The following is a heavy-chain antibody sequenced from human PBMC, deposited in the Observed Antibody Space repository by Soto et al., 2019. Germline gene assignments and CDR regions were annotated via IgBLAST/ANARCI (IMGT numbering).Heavy chain of an antibody. CDR3: VRGSKDSYPGSRIFDF. V-gene: IGHV3-23*01. Sequence: LRLSCVASGLTFGSRAMSWVRQSPGGGLEWVSTITDTGGDAKYADSVRGRFAISRDNSKNTLYLQRSTLRAEDSAIYFCVRGSKDSYPGSRIFDFWGRGTLFTVSS. CDR1: GLTFGSRA. D-gene: IGHD3-10*01. J-gene: IGHJ4*02. CDR2: ITDTGGDA.